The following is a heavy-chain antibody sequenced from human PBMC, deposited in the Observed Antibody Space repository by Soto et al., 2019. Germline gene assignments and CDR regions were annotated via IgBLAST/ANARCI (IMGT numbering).Heavy chain of an antibody. CDR2: IIPIFGTA. V-gene: IGHV1-69*06. Sequence: QVQLVQSGAEVKKPGSSVKVSCKASGGSFSSYAISWVRQAPGQGLEWRGGIIPIFGTANYAQKFQGRVTMTADKSTSTAYMELSSLRSEDTAVYYCARPSAYGDCDGYFDLWGRGTLVTVSS. D-gene: IGHD4-17*01. J-gene: IGHJ2*01. CDR1: GGSFSSYA. CDR3: ARPSAYGDCDGYFDL.